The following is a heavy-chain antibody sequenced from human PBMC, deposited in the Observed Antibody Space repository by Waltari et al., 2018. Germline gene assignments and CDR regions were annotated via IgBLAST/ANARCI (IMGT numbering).Heavy chain of an antibody. D-gene: IGHD1-26*01. CDR3: ARPRIVGATDAFDI. CDR1: GFTFSSYG. CDR2: IWYDGSNK. J-gene: IGHJ3*02. V-gene: IGHV3-33*01. Sequence: QVQLVESGGGVVQPGRSLRLSCAASGFTFSSYGMPWVRQAPGKGLEWVAVIWYDGSNKYYADSVKGRFTISRDNSKNTRYLQMNSLRAEDTAVYYCARPRIVGATDAFDIWGQGTMVTVSS.